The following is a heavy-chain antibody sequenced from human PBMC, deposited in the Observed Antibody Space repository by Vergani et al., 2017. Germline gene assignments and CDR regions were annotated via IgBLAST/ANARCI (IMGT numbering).Heavy chain of an antibody. Sequence: QVQLRESGPGLVKPLDTLSLICSVSNYSMITDTYWGWIRQSPGKSLEWIGSVYHSGRTYYSLSLKSRLTISVDTSKSQFSLKLTSVTAADTAVYYCARVGSTTTVVTPGGNYYYYGMDVWGQXP. V-gene: IGHV4-38-2*02. CDR2: VYHSGRT. J-gene: IGHJ6*02. D-gene: IGHD4-23*01. CDR1: NYSMITDTY. CDR3: ARVGSTTTVVTPGGNYYYYGMDV.